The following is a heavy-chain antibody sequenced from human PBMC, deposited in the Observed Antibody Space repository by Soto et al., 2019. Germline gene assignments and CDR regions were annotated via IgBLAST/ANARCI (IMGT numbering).Heavy chain of an antibody. CDR2: INSDGSST. CDR3: VRYKWLQNDDGFDI. CDR1: GFTFSSYW. V-gene: IGHV3-74*01. Sequence: GGSLKLSCAASGFTFSSYWMHWVRQAPGKGLVWVSRINSDGSSTTYADSVKGRFTISRDNANNTLYLQMNNLRAEDTAVYYCVRYKWLQNDDGFDIWGQGTMVTVSS. J-gene: IGHJ3*02. D-gene: IGHD5-12*01.